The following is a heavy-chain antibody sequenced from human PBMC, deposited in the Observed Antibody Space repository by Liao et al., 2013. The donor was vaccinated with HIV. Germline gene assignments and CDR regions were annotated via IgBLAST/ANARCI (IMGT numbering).Heavy chain of an antibody. CDR3: ARGRGTYYYDSRGFSRPDNTFYYYMDV. D-gene: IGHD3-22*01. J-gene: IGHJ6*03. CDR2: IYTSGST. CDR1: GGSISTYY. V-gene: IGHV4-4*07. Sequence: QVQLQESGPGLVKPSETLSLTCTVSGGSISTYYWSWIRQPAGKGLEWIGRIYTSGSTNYNPSLQSRVTMSVDTSKNQFSLRLSSVTAADTAVYYCARGRGTYYYDSRGFSRPDNTFYYYMDVWGKGTTVTVSS.